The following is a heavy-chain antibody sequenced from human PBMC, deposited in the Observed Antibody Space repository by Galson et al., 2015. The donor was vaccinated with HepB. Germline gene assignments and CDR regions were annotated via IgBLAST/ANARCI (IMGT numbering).Heavy chain of an antibody. CDR2: IDPSDSYN. Sequence: QSGAEVKKPGESLKISCKGSGYNFTNYWISWVRQMPGRGLEWMGRIDPSDSYNNYSPSFQGHVTISTDRSTSTAYLQWSRLQASDTAMYYCARPPPNKYGRSCYNDYWGQGTLVIVSA. CDR3: ARPPPNKYGRSCYNDY. D-gene: IGHD1-1*01. CDR1: GYNFTNYW. V-gene: IGHV5-10-1*01. J-gene: IGHJ4*02.